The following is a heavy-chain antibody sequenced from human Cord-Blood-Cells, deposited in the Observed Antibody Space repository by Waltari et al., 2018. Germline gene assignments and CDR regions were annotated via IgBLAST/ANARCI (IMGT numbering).Heavy chain of an antibody. V-gene: IGHV4-34*01. CDR3: ARGEYCSGGSCYSGLFDY. CDR2: INHSGST. CDR1: GGSFSGYY. J-gene: IGHJ4*02. Sequence: QVQLQQWGAGLLKPSETLSLTCAVYGGSFSGYYWSWIRQPPGKGLEWIGEINHSGSTNYNPSLKSRVTISVDTSKNKFSLKLSSVTAADTAVYYCARGEYCSGGSCYSGLFDYWGQGTLVTVSS. D-gene: IGHD2-15*01.